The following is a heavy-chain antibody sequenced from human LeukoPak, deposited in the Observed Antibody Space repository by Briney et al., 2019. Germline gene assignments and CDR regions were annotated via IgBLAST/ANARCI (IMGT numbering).Heavy chain of an antibody. V-gene: IGHV3-48*04. CDR3: ARSVGDYSHWDFKYQLPDY. CDR2: ISGSSSPI. D-gene: IGHD2-2*01. CDR1: GFTFSSYS. Sequence: GGSLRLSCAASGFTFSSYSMNWVRQAPGKGLEWVSYISGSSSPIYYADSVRGRFTISRDNAKNSLYLQVNSLRAEDTAIYYCARSVGDYSHWDFKYQLPDYWGQGILVTVSS. J-gene: IGHJ4*02.